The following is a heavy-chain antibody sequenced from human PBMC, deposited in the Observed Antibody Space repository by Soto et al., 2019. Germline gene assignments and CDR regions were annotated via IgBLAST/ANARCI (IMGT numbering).Heavy chain of an antibody. CDR1: GFTFDDYA. Sequence: EVQLVESGGGWVQPGRSLRLSCAASGFTFDDYAMHWVRQAPEKGLEWVSGISWNSGTKGYADSVKGRFAISRDNAKNSLYLQMSGLRAEDTAFYYCVKDVIGYCSAGNCFPDSYFDYWGQGALVTVSS. V-gene: IGHV3-9*01. D-gene: IGHD2-15*01. J-gene: IGHJ4*02. CDR3: VKDVIGYCSAGNCFPDSYFDY. CDR2: ISWNSGTK.